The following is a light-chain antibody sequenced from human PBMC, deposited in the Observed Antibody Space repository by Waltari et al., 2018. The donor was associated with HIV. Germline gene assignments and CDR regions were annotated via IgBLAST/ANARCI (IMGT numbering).Light chain of an antibody. CDR2: DAN. CDR3: SSYGGSDNRVL. Sequence: QSALTQPPSAPGSPGQSVTTSCPGTTSDVGASNYFPWYQQQPGRAPKFLIYDANKRPSGVPDRFSGSKSGNTASLTVSGLQADDEADYYCSSYGGSDNRVLFGGGTKLTVL. V-gene: IGLV2-8*01. J-gene: IGLJ2*01. CDR1: TSDVGASNY.